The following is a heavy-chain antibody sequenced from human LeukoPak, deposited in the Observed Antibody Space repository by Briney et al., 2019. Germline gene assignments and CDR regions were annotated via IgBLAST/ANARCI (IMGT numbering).Heavy chain of an antibody. CDR1: GFTFNNYD. V-gene: IGHV3-30*02. Sequence: GGSLRLSCAASGFTFNNYDMHWVRQAPGKGLEWVAFIRYHGSNEYYADSVKGRFTISRDNSKNTLYLQMNSLRGEDTAVYYCARDRSGRPTYNWFDPWGQGTLVTVSS. CDR2: IRYHGSNE. D-gene: IGHD1-1*01. CDR3: ARDRSGRPTYNWFDP. J-gene: IGHJ5*02.